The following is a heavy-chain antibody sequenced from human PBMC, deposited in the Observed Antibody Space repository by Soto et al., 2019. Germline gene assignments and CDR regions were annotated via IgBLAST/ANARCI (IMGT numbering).Heavy chain of an antibody. CDR1: GFTFSSYE. CDR2: ISSSGSTI. D-gene: IGHD2-2*01. V-gene: IGHV3-48*03. CDR3: AKDTAEEGYCSSTSCRPTNYYYYYGMDV. J-gene: IGHJ6*02. Sequence: PGGSLRLSCAASGFTFSSYEMNWVRQAPGKGLEWVSYISSSGSTIYYADSVKGRFTISRDNAKNSLYLQMNSLRAEDTAVYYCAKDTAEEGYCSSTSCRPTNYYYYYGMDVWGQGTTVTVSS.